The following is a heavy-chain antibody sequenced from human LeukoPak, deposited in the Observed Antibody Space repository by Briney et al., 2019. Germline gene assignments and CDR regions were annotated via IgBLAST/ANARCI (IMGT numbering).Heavy chain of an antibody. D-gene: IGHD5-18*01. CDR2: ISYDGSNK. V-gene: IGHV3-30-3*01. Sequence: GGSLRLSCAASGFTFSSYAMHWVRQAPGKGLEWVAVISYDGSNKYYADSVKGRFTISRDNSKNTLYLQMNSLRAEDTAVYYCARDGRGGYSYGYYFDYWGQGTLVTVSS. CDR1: GFTFSSYA. J-gene: IGHJ4*02. CDR3: ARDGRGGYSYGYYFDY.